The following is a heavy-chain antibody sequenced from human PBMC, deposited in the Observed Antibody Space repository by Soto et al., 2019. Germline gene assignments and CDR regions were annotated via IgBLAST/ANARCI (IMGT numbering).Heavy chain of an antibody. D-gene: IGHD6-13*01. CDR2: IYYNGAT. J-gene: IGHJ1*01. CDR3: ATNGQIPSRWYNPEFQH. V-gene: IGHV4-31*03. Sequence: QVQLQESGPGLVKPSQTLSVTCSVSGDSINSGGHYWSWIRQHPGKGLEWMGYIYYNGATNYKPSRRSRLVISRDTTKNQFSLRLTSVTAADTALYFCATNGQIPSRWYNPEFQHWGQGTLVTVSS. CDR1: GDSINSGGHY.